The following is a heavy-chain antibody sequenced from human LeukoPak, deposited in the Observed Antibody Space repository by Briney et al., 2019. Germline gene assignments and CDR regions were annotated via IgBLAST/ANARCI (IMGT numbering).Heavy chain of an antibody. CDR2: ISCDGSNK. CDR1: GFTFSSYG. Sequence: GGSLTLSCAASGFTFSSYGMHRVRQAPGKGLEWVAVISCDGSNKYYADSVKGRFTISRDNSKNTLYLQMNSLRAEDTAVYYCAKHRGYSYGSLGIDVWGQGTTVTVSS. J-gene: IGHJ6*02. V-gene: IGHV3-30*18. D-gene: IGHD5-18*01. CDR3: AKHRGYSYGSLGIDV.